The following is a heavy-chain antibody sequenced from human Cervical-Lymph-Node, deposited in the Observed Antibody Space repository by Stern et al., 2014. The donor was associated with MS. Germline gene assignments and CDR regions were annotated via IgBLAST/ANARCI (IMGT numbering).Heavy chain of an antibody. CDR2: ISSDGSNQ. J-gene: IGHJ4*02. CDR3: AKDRGLLWFGETDY. CDR1: GFTFRTYG. V-gene: IGHV3-30*18. D-gene: IGHD3-10*01. Sequence: MQLVESWGGVVQPGRSLRLSCAGSGFTFRTYGMHWVRQAPGKGLEWVAVISSDGSNQYYADSVKGRFIISRDNSKNTLYLQMNSLSAEDTAVYYCAKDRGLLWFGETDYWGQGTLVTVSS.